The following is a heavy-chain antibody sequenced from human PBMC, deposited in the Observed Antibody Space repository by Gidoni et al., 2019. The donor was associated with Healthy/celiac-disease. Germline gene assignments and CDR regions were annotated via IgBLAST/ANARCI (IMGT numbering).Heavy chain of an antibody. CDR2: IIPIFGTA. Sequence: QVQLVQSGAEVKKPGSSVKVSCKASGGAFSSYAISWVRQAPGQGLEWMGEIIPIFGTANYAQKFQGRVTITADESTSTAYMELSSLRSEDTAVYYCARSPGGNYDFWSGYYRTLYYFDYWGQGTLVTVSS. D-gene: IGHD3-3*01. V-gene: IGHV1-69*01. CDR1: GGAFSSYA. J-gene: IGHJ4*02. CDR3: ARSPGGNYDFWSGYYRTLYYFDY.